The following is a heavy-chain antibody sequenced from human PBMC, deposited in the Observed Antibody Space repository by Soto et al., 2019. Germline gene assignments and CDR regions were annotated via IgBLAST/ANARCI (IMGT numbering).Heavy chain of an antibody. J-gene: IGHJ6*02. CDR1: GYTFTDYG. V-gene: IGHV1-18*01. CDR3: ARGEGIAVAGTVYYYGMDV. Sequence: GAAVKVSCKASGYTFTDYGVTWVRQAPGQGLEWMGWISAYSGNTDYAQNVQGRVTMTTDTSTSTAYMELRSLRSDDTAVYYCARGEGIAVAGTVYYYGMDVWGQGTTVTVSS. CDR2: ISAYSGNT. D-gene: IGHD6-19*01.